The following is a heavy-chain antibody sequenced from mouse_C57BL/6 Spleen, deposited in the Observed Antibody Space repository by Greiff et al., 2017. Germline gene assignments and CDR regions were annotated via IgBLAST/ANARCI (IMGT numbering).Heavy chain of an antibody. CDR2: IYPGDGDT. J-gene: IGHJ4*01. D-gene: IGHD2-10*01. CDR1: GYAFSSSW. Sequence: QVQLQQSGPELVKPGASVKISCKASGYAFSSSWMNWVKQRPGKGLEWIGRIYPGDGDTNYNGKFKGKATLTADKSSSTAYMQRSSLTSEDSAVYFCARHLLFNFHYYAMDYWGQGTSVTVSS. CDR3: ARHLLFNFHYYAMDY. V-gene: IGHV1-82*01.